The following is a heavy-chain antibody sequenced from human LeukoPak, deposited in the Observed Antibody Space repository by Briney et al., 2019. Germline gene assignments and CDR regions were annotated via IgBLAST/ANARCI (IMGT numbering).Heavy chain of an antibody. CDR3: ARGYDSSDYPFDY. CDR2: MYLSGTT. D-gene: IGHD3-22*01. CDR1: GDSLNSLDL. J-gene: IGHJ4*02. V-gene: IGHV4-4*02. Sequence: PSETLSLTCTVSGDSLNSLDLWSWVRQPPGKGLEWIGEMYLSGTTHSNPSVKSRVTISVDTSKNQFSLKLSSVTAADTAVYYCARGYDSSDYPFDYWGQGTLVTVSS.